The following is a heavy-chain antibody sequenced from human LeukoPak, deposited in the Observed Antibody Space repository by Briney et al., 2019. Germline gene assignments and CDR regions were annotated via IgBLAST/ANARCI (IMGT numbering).Heavy chain of an antibody. J-gene: IGHJ5*01. CDR3: ARDPSNTSGHNAWFDY. D-gene: IGHD2-15*01. V-gene: IGHV1-18*01. CDR1: GYTFNRHG. CDR2: ISCYNGDT. Sequence: ASVKVSCKASGYTFNRHGISWVRQAPGQGPEWMGWISCYNGDTHYAQNYQGRLTMTTDTSTSTAYMELRSLRSDDTAVYYRARDPSNTSGHNAWFDYWGQGTLVTVSS.